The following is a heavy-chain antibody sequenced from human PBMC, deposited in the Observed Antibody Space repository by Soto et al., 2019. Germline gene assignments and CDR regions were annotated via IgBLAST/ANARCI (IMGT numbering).Heavy chain of an antibody. CDR2: IIPIFGTA. CDR3: AGTTVTTTSRFSYYYYGMDV. CDR1: GGTFSSYA. J-gene: IGHJ6*02. V-gene: IGHV1-69*06. D-gene: IGHD4-4*01. Sequence: GASVKVSCKASGGTFSSYAISWVRQAPGQGLEWMGGIIPIFGTANYAQKFQGRVTITADKSTSTAYMGLSSLRSEDTAVYYCAGTTVTTTSRFSYYYYGMDVWGQGTTVTVSS.